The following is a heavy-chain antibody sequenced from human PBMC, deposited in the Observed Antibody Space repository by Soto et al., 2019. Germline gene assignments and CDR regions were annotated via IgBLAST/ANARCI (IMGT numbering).Heavy chain of an antibody. CDR2: VYSTGST. CDR3: ARVGREFGY. CDR1: GFTVSSYY. V-gene: IGHV3-53*01. Sequence: ESGGGLIQPGGSLRLSCAASGFTVSSYYMSWVRQAPGKGLEWVSVVYSTGSTYYADSVKGRFTISRDISMNMIYLQMDSRRAEDKAVYYCARVGREFGYWVEATLVTV. D-gene: IGHD3-10*01. J-gene: IGHJ4*02.